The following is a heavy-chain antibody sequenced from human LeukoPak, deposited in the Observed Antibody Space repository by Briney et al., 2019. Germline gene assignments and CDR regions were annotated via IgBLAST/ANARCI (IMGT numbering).Heavy chain of an antibody. CDR2: ISTSTGDT. CDR1: GYSFILYG. CDR3: ARPHYYDSSGYYDY. D-gene: IGHD3-22*01. J-gene: IGHJ4*02. V-gene: IGHV1-18*01. Sequence: ASVKVSCKTSGYSFILYGISWVRQAPGQGPEWMGWISTSTGDTKYTQKFQGRVTLTTDASTSTAYMELSSLRSDDTAVYYCARPHYYDSSGYYDYWGQGTLVTVSS.